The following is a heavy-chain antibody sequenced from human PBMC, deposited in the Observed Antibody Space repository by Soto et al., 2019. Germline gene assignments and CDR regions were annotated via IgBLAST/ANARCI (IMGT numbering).Heavy chain of an antibody. CDR3: AVGIAARGSWFDP. J-gene: IGHJ5*02. CDR2: IYYSGST. CDR1: GGSISSSSYY. Sequence: LSLTCTVSGGSISSSSYYWGWIRQPPGKGLEWIGSIYYSGSTYYNPSLKSRVTISVDTSKNQFSLKLSSVTAADTAVYYCAVGIAARGSWFDPWGQGTLVTVSS. V-gene: IGHV4-39*01. D-gene: IGHD6-6*01.